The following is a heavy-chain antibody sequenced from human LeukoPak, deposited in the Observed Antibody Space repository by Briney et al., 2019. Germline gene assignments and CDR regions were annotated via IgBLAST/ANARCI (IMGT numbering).Heavy chain of an antibody. J-gene: IGHJ4*02. CDR1: GFTVSSNY. CDR2: IYSGGST. V-gene: IGHV3-53*01. CDR3: ARDSGSAGFDY. Sequence: GGSLRLSCAASGFTVSSNYMGWVRQAPGKGLEWVSVIYSGGSTYYADSVNGRFTISRDNSKNTLYLQMNSLRAEDTAVYYCARDSGSAGFDYWGQGTLVTVSS. D-gene: IGHD3-10*01.